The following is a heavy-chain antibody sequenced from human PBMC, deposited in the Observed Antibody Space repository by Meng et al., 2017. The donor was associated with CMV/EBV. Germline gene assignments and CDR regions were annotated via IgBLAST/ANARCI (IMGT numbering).Heavy chain of an antibody. Sequence: QPPLLEAGPGLVKPSETLSLTCTVPGGSISSSSYYWGWIRQPPGKVLEWIGSIYYSGSTYYTPSLKSRVTISVDTSKNQFSLKLSSVTAADTAVYYCAAPAAAGPGWFDPWGQGTLVTVSS. V-gene: IGHV4-39*07. CDR2: IYYSGST. D-gene: IGHD6-13*01. J-gene: IGHJ5*02. CDR1: GGSISSSSYY. CDR3: AAPAAAGPGWFDP.